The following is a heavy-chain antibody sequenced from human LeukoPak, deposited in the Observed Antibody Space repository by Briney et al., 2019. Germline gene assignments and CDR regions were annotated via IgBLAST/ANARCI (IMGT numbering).Heavy chain of an antibody. D-gene: IGHD6-13*01. CDR1: GGSCRYY. J-gene: IGHJ4*02. CDR2: IYMRGNT. Sequence: PSETLSLTCTVSGGSCRYYCSWIRQPAGKGLEWIGRIYMRGNTNFNPSLKSRVTMSADPSKNQFSLKLSSVTAADTAVYYCARDLSSNWYLDYFDYWGQGTLVTVSS. CDR3: ARDLSSNWYLDYFDY. V-gene: IGHV4-4*07.